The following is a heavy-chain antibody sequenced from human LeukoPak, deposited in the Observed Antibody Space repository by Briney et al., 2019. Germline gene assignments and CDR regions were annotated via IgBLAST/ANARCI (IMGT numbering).Heavy chain of an antibody. D-gene: IGHD5-24*01. CDR1: GSTFTGYY. CDR3: ARDGTGVYNLVQY. CDR2: INPNSGGT. V-gene: IGHV1-2*02. Sequence: GASVNVSCKASGSTFTGYYFNWVRQAPAQGLEWMGWINPNSGGTNYAQKFQGRVTMTRDTSISAVYMELSRLRSDDTAVYYCARDGTGVYNLVQYWGQGTLVTVSS. J-gene: IGHJ4*02.